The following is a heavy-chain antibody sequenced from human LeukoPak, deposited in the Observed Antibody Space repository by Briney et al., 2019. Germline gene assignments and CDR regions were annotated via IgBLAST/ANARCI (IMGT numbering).Heavy chain of an antibody. D-gene: IGHD3-10*01. CDR1: GGSVSSGDYY. Sequence: SETLSLTCTVSGGSVSSGDYYWSWIRQPPGKGLEWIGYIYYSGSTYYNPSLKSRVTISVDTSKNQFSLKLSSVTAADTAVYYCAREVATMVRGVILGYMDVWGKGTTVTVSS. CDR2: IYYSGST. V-gene: IGHV4-30-4*01. J-gene: IGHJ6*03. CDR3: AREVATMVRGVILGYMDV.